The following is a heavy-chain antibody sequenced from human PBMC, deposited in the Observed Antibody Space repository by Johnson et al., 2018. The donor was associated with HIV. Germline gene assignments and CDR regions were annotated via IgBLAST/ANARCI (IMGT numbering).Heavy chain of an antibody. D-gene: IGHD5-24*01. CDR2: ISYDGSNK. V-gene: IGHV3-30*04. J-gene: IGHJ3*02. Sequence: QVQLMESGGGVVEPGRSLRLSCAASGFSFSSYAMHWVRQAPGKGLEWVAIISYDGSNKYYADSVKGRFTISRDNSKNTLYLQMSSLSADDTAVYYCARGRDGYNADAFDIWGQGTMVTVSS. CDR3: ARGRDGYNADAFDI. CDR1: GFSFSSYA.